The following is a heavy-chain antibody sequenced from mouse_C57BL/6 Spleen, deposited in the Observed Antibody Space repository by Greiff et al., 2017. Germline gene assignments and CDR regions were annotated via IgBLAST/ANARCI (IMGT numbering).Heavy chain of an antibody. D-gene: IGHD2-2*01. J-gene: IGHJ4*01. Sequence: QVQLQQPGTELVKPGASVKLSCKASGYTFTSYWMHWVKQRPGQGLEWIGNINPSNGGTNYNEKFKSKATLTVDKSSSTAYMQLSSLTSEDSAVYDCATMVTRSYYAMDYWGQGTSVTVSS. CDR1: GYTFTSYW. CDR2: INPSNGGT. CDR3: ATMVTRSYYAMDY. V-gene: IGHV1-53*01.